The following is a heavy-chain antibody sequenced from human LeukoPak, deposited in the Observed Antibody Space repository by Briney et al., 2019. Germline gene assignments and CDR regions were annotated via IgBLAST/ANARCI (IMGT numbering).Heavy chain of an antibody. D-gene: IGHD7-27*01. V-gene: IGHV3-33*08. CDR2: VWYDGSEK. CDR1: GFTFSGYS. J-gene: IGHJ4*02. Sequence: GGSLRLSCAASGFTFSGYSMSWVRQAPGKGLEWVAVVWYDGSEKYYADSVKGRFTISRDNSKNTLYLQMISLRAEDTAIYYCARDRGDPDYYFDQWGQGTLVTVSS. CDR3: ARDRGDPDYYFDQ.